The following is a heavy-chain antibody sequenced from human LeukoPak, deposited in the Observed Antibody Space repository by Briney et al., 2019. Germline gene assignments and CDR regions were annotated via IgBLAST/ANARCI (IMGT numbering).Heavy chain of an antibody. D-gene: IGHD3-10*01. Sequence: VASVKVSCKASGYTFTSYGISWVRQAPGQGLEWMGWISAYNGNTNYAQKLQGRVTMTTDTSTSTAYMELRSLRSDDTAVYYCARDRGQILWFGELYPWGQGTLVTVSS. CDR3: ARDRGQILWFGELYP. V-gene: IGHV1-18*01. CDR1: GYTFTSYG. J-gene: IGHJ5*02. CDR2: ISAYNGNT.